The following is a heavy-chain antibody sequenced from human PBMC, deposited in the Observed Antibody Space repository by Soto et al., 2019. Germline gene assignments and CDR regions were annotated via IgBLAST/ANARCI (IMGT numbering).Heavy chain of an antibody. V-gene: IGHV1-3*01. J-gene: IGHJ6*02. CDR2: INAGNGNT. D-gene: IGHD6-19*01. CDR3: AREGRGSGINYYYCYGMDV. CDR1: GYTFTSYA. Sequence: ASVKVSCKASGYTFTSYAMHWVRQAPGQRLEWMGWINAGNGNTKYSQKFQGRVTITRDTSASTAYMELSSLRSEDTAVYYCAREGRGSGINYYYCYGMDVWGQGTTVTVSS.